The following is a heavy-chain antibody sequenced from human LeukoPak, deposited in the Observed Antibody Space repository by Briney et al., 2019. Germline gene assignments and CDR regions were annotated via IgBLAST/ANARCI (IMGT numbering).Heavy chain of an antibody. CDR1: GYTFTGYY. J-gene: IGHJ5*02. V-gene: IGHV1-2*02. Sequence: ASVKVSCKASGYTFTGYYMHWVRQAPGQGLEWMGWINPNSGGTNYAQKFQGRVTMTRDTSISTAYMELSRLRSDDTAAYYCARDPKYCSSTSCGRGIWFDPWGQGTLVTVSS. D-gene: IGHD2-2*01. CDR2: INPNSGGT. CDR3: ARDPKYCSSTSCGRGIWFDP.